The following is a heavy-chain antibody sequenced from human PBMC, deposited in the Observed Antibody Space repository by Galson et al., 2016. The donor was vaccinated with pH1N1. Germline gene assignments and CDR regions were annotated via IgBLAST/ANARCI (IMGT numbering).Heavy chain of an antibody. D-gene: IGHD3-22*01. CDR2: INPNNGDT. CDR1: EYTFIGYY. CDR3: ARENTYDSSGYYPFDY. V-gene: IGHV1-2*06. Sequence: SVKVSCKASEYTFIGYYIHWMRQAPGHGLAWMGRINPNNGDTHYAQNFQGRVTMTRDTSISTAYMELNSLRSDDTAVYYCARENTYDSSGYYPFDYWGQGTQVTVSS. J-gene: IGHJ4*02.